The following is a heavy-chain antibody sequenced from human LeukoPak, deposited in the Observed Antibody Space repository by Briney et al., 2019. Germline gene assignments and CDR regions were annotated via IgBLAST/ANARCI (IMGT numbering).Heavy chain of an antibody. D-gene: IGHD3-22*01. J-gene: IGHJ6*03. CDR1: GFTVSSNY. CDR2: IYSGGST. CDR3: ARGVVIGHYYYYMDV. Sequence: PGGSLRFSCAASGFTVSSNYMSWVRQAPGKGLEWVSVIYSGGSTYYADSVKGRFTISRDNSKNTLYLQMNSLRAEDTAVYYCARGVVIGHYYYYMDVWGKGTTVTTSS. V-gene: IGHV3-66*01.